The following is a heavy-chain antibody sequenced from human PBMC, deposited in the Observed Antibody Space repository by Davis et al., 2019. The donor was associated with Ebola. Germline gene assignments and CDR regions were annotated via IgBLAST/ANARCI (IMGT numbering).Heavy chain of an antibody. CDR1: GFTLRRYA. J-gene: IGHJ3*02. CDR2: MTYSGGRT. D-gene: IGHD3-10*01. V-gene: IGHV3-23*01. CDR3: ASEGDHYGSESHRDGFDI. Sequence: GESLKIPCAAPGFTLRRYAMSWVRRASGRGLEWVSSMTYSGGRTWYADSVQGRFTVSRDYFKDTLYLQMNSLRVEDTAVYYCASEGDHYGSESHRDGFDIWGRGTMVAVSS.